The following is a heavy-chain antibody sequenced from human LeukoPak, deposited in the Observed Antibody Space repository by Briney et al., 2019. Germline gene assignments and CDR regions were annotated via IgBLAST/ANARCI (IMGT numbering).Heavy chain of an antibody. Sequence: ASVKVSCKASGGTFSSYAISWVRQPPGQGLEWMGGIIPIFGTANYAQKFQGRVTITADESTSTAYMELSSLRSEDTAVYYCARDRGSYYYYGMDVWGQGTTVTVSS. CDR2: IIPIFGTA. V-gene: IGHV1-69*13. CDR3: ARDRGSYYYYGMDV. J-gene: IGHJ6*02. CDR1: GGTFSSYA.